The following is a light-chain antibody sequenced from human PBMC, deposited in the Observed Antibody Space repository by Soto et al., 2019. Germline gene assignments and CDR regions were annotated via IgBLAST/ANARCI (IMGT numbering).Light chain of an antibody. V-gene: IGKV3-15*01. CDR1: QSVSGN. J-gene: IGKJ5*01. Sequence: EIVMTQSPATLSVSPRERATLSCRASQSVSGNLAWYQQKPGQAPRLLIYGASTRATGIPARFSGSGSGTDFTLTISSLQSEDFAVYYCQEYSNWPPAFGQGIRLEIK. CDR2: GAS. CDR3: QEYSNWPPA.